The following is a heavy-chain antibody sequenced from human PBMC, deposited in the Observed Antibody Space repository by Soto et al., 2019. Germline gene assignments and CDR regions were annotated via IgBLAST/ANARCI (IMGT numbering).Heavy chain of an antibody. CDR3: ATRLTGISIVGVVIPDYYYYMDV. V-gene: IGHV3-23*01. Sequence: GGSLRLSCAASGFTFSSYAMSWVRQAPGKGLEWVSAISGSGGSTYYADSVKGRFTISRDNSKNTLYLQMNSLRAEDTAVYYCATRLTGISIVGVVIPDYYYYMDVWGKGTTVTASS. CDR1: GFTFSSYA. CDR2: ISGSGGST. J-gene: IGHJ6*03. D-gene: IGHD3-3*01.